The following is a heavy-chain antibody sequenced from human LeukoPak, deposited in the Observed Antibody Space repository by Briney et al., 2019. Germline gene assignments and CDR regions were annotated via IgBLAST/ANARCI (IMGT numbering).Heavy chain of an antibody. CDR1: GFTFSNAW. Sequence: GGSLRLSCAASGFTFSNAWMSRVRQAPGKGLEWVGRLKSKNNGGTVDYAAPVKGRFTISRDDSKDTFYLQMNSLKSEDTAVYYCCTVSGFGTSWDHWGQGTLVTVSS. V-gene: IGHV3-15*01. CDR3: CTVSGFGTSWDH. D-gene: IGHD6-13*01. J-gene: IGHJ4*02. CDR2: LKSKNNGGTV.